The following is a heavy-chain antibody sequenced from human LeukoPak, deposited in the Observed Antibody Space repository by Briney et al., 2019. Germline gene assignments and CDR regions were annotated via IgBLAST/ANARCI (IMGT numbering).Heavy chain of an antibody. CDR1: GGTFTSYV. CDR3: ARGIAVAGTGNLNWFDP. Sequence: AASVKVSCKASGGTFTSYVINWVRQAPGQGLEWMGGIIPIFGTANYAQKFQGRVTITADSSTSTAYMDLNSLRSEDTAVYYCARGIAVAGTGNLNWFDPWGQGTLVTVSS. V-gene: IGHV1-69*06. D-gene: IGHD6-19*01. J-gene: IGHJ5*02. CDR2: IIPIFGTA.